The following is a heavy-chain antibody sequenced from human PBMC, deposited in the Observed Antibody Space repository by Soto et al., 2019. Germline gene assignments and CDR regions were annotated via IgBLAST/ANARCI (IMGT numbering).Heavy chain of an antibody. V-gene: IGHV3-23*01. Sequence: GGSLRLSCAASGFTFSSYAMSWVRQAPGQGPEWVSAIRGSGGSTYYADSVTGRFTISRDNSKNTLYLQMSSLRDEDTAVYYCAKDQNYRSGYPYWGQGTLVTVSS. CDR2: IRGSGGST. J-gene: IGHJ4*02. D-gene: IGHD3-22*01. CDR1: GFTFSSYA. CDR3: AKDQNYRSGYPY.